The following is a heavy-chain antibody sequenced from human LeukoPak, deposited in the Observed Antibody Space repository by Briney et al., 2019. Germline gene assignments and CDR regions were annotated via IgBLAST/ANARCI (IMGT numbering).Heavy chain of an antibody. Sequence: GASVKVSCKASGYTFTNYYMHWVRQAPGQGLEWMGTINPSGGSTTYAQKFQGRVTMTRDTSTSTVYMELNSLTSEDTAMYYCARRNHVAGTGGWFDPWGHGTLVTVSS. CDR1: GYTFTNYY. CDR3: ARRNHVAGTGGWFDP. J-gene: IGHJ5*02. CDR2: INPSGGST. V-gene: IGHV1-46*01. D-gene: IGHD6-19*01.